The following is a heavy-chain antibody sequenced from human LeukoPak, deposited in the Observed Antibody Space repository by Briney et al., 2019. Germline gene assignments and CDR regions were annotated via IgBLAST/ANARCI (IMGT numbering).Heavy chain of an antibody. J-gene: IGHJ6*02. CDR1: GFTFSSYG. D-gene: IGHD6-13*01. CDR2: ISYDGSNK. CDR3: AKSESQIGGFGSSWPASYYYYHGMDV. Sequence: PGGSLRLSCAASGFTFSSYGMHWVRQAPAKGLEWVAVISYDGSNKYYADSVKGRFTITRDNSKNTLYLQMNSLRAEDTAVYYCAKSESQIGGFGSSWPASYYYYHGMDVWGQGTTVTVSS. V-gene: IGHV3-30*18.